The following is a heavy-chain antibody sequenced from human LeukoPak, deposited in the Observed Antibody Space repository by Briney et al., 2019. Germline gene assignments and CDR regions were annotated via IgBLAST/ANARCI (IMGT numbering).Heavy chain of an antibody. D-gene: IGHD5-12*01. Sequence: ASVTVSCKASGYTFTGYYMHWVRQAPGQGLEWMAWISGYNGKTNYAQNLQGRVTMTTDTSTSTAYMDLRSLRSDDTAVYYCARDYGEGRVATIPLAYWGQGTLVTVSS. J-gene: IGHJ4*02. CDR1: GYTFTGYY. V-gene: IGHV1-18*04. CDR2: ISGYNGKT. CDR3: ARDYGEGRVATIPLAY.